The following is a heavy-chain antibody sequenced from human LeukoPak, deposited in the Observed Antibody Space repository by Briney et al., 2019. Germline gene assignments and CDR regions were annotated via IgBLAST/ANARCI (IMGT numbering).Heavy chain of an antibody. CDR2: ISWNSGSI. D-gene: IGHD6-6*01. Sequence: GGSLRLSCAASGFTFDDYAMHWVRHAPGKGLEWVSGISWNSGSIVYADSVKGRFTISRDNAKNSVYLQMNSLRAEDTALYYCAKDGSSSYYYYMDVWGKGTTVTVSS. CDR1: GFTFDDYA. J-gene: IGHJ6*03. CDR3: AKDGSSSYYYYMDV. V-gene: IGHV3-9*01.